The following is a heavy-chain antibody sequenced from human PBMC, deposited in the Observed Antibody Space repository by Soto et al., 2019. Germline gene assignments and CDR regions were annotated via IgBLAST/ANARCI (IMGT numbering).Heavy chain of an antibody. CDR3: ARQECSGYDENDAFDI. D-gene: IGHD5-12*01. V-gene: IGHV5-51*01. J-gene: IGHJ3*02. Sequence: PGESLKISCKGSGYSFTSYWIGWVRQMPGKGLEWMGIIYPGDSDTRYSPSFQGQVTISADKSISTVYLQWSSLKASDTAMYYCARQECSGYDENDAFDIWGQGTMVTVSS. CDR2: IYPGDSDT. CDR1: GYSFTSYW.